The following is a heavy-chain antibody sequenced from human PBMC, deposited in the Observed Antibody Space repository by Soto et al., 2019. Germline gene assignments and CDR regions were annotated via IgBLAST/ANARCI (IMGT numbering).Heavy chain of an antibody. D-gene: IGHD6-19*01. V-gene: IGHV3-7*04. CDR1: GFTFSSYL. J-gene: IGHJ4*02. Sequence: GGSLRLSCAASGFTFSSYLMSWVRQAPGKGLEWVANIKQDGSEKYYVDSVKGRFTISRDNSKNTLYLQMNSLRAEDTAVYYCAKDPFPVIAVAGEHFDYWGQGTLVTVSS. CDR2: IKQDGSEK. CDR3: AKDPFPVIAVAGEHFDY.